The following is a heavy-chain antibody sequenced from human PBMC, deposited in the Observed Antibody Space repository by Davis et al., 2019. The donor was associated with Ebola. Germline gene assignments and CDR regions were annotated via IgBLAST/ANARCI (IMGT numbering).Heavy chain of an antibody. Sequence: AASVKVSCKTSGYTFSGYAISWVRQAPGPGLEWIGRINVYNGHTNYAQNFQGRVTASTDTSTSIAYMELRSLRSDDTALYYCARDATTVTTIWFDPWGQGTLVTVSS. J-gene: IGHJ5*02. CDR3: ARDATTVTTIWFDP. V-gene: IGHV1-18*01. CDR2: INVYNGHT. D-gene: IGHD4-17*01. CDR1: GYTFSGYA.